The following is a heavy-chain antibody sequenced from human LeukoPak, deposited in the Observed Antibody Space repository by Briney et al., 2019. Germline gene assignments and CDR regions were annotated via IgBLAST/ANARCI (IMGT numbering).Heavy chain of an antibody. D-gene: IGHD2-2*01. J-gene: IGHJ6*02. CDR1: GGSFSGYY. CDR2: INHSGST. CDR3: AGSRVLGYCSSTSCRYYYYYYGMDV. Sequence: SETLSLTCAVYGGSFSGYYWSWIRQPPGKGLEWIGEINHSGSTNYNPSLKSRVTISVDTSKNQFSLKLSSVTAADTAVYYCAGSRVLGYCSSTSCRYYYYYYGMDVWGQGTTVTVSS. V-gene: IGHV4-34*01.